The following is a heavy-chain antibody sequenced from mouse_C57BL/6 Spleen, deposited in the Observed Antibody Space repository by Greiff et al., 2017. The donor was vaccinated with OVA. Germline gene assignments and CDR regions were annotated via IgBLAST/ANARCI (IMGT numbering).Heavy chain of an antibody. CDR2: IFPGSGST. CDR1: GYTFTDYY. D-gene: IGHD2-4*01. CDR3: ARWRGYDYPYYYAMDY. Sequence: QVQLKESGPELVKPGASVKISCKASGYTFTDYYINWVKQRPGQGLEWIGWIFPGSGSTYYNEKFKGKDTLTVDKSSSTAYMLLSSLTSEDSAVYFCARWRGYDYPYYYAMDYWGQGTSVTVSS. J-gene: IGHJ4*01. V-gene: IGHV1-75*01.